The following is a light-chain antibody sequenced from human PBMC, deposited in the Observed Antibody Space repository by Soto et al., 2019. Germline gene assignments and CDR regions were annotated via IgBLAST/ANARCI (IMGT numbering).Light chain of an antibody. V-gene: IGKV3-20*01. CDR2: GAS. CDR1: QSVSSSY. Sequence: EIVLTQSPGTLSLSPGERATLSCRASQSVSSSYLAWYQQKPGQAPRLLIYGASSWATGIPDRFSGSGSGTDFTLTISRLEPEDFAVYYCQQYGSSRWTFGQGTKVEIK. CDR3: QQYGSSRWT. J-gene: IGKJ1*01.